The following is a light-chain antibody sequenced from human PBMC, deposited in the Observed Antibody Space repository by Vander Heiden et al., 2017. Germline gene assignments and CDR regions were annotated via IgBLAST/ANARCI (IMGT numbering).Light chain of an antibody. V-gene: IGKV2-28*01. CDR3: MQALQTPYT. Sequence: DTVMTQSPLFLLVRPGDPASMSCRSGQSLPRTNRCNYLDWYLHEPGQSPQPLIYFRSFRAPGVPDRFSGSGSGTDFTLQISRVEADDVGIYYCMQALQTPYTFGQGTKLEI. CDR2: FRS. J-gene: IGKJ2*01. CDR1: QSLPRTNRCNY.